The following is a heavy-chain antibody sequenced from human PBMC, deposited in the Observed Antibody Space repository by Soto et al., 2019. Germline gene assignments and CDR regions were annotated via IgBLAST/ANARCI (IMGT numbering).Heavy chain of an antibody. J-gene: IGHJ6*02. CDR3: ARDPMAAGYYYYYGMDV. D-gene: IGHD6-13*01. V-gene: IGHV3-53*01. Sequence: GGSLRLSCAASGFTVSSKYMSWVRQAPGKGLEWVSIIYSGGSTYYADFVKGRFTISRDNSKNTLYLEMNSLRADDTAVYYCARDPMAAGYYYYYGMDVWGQGTTVTVS. CDR1: GFTVSSKY. CDR2: IYSGGST.